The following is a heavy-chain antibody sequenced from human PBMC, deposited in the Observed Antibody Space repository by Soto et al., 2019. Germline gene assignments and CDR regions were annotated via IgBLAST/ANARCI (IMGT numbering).Heavy chain of an antibody. CDR2: IFYSGST. Sequence: SETLSLTCTVSGGSISSGGYYWSWIRQHPGKGMEWIVYIFYSGSTYYNPSLKSRVTISVDTSKNQFSLKLSSVTSADTAVYYCASVRYYGSGSLDYWGQGTLVTVSS. CDR3: ASVRYYGSGSLDY. CDR1: GGSISSGGYY. J-gene: IGHJ4*02. V-gene: IGHV4-31*03. D-gene: IGHD3-10*01.